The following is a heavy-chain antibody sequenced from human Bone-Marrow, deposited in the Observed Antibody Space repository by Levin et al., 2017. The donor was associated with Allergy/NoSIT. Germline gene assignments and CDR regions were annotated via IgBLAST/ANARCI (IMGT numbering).Heavy chain of an antibody. Sequence: RGESLKISCEASGFIFSDYSMNWVRQAPGKGLEWLSFITKNSDLIYYADSVKGRFTISRDNSKNSLYLQMNSLRDEDTAVYYCARGGSGIDFWGQGTLVTVSS. CDR1: GFIFSDYS. CDR3: ARGGSGIDF. CDR2: ITKNSDLI. J-gene: IGHJ4*02. V-gene: IGHV3-48*02. D-gene: IGHD3-10*01.